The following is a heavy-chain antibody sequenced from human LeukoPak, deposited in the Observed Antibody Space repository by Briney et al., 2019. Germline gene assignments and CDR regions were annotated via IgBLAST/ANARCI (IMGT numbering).Heavy chain of an antibody. D-gene: IGHD3-22*01. J-gene: IGHJ3*02. Sequence: ASVKVSCKASGYTFTSYGISWVRQAPGQGLEWMGIINPSGGSTSYAQKFQGRVTMTRDMSTSTVYMELSSLRSEDTAVYYCARGRYYYDSSGYYRAFDIWGQGTMVTVSS. CDR3: ARGRYYYDSSGYYRAFDI. V-gene: IGHV1-46*01. CDR2: INPSGGST. CDR1: GYTFTSYG.